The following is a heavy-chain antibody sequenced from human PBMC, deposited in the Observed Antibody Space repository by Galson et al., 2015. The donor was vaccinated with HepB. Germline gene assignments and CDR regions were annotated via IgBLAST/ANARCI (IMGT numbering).Heavy chain of an antibody. CDR3: ARDLKSWGRVTTSDY. CDR1: GFTFSSYS. CDR2: ISSSSSYI. J-gene: IGHJ4*02. V-gene: IGHV3-21*01. D-gene: IGHD4-17*01. Sequence: SLRLSCAASGFTFSSYSMNWVRQAPGKGLEWVPSISSSSSYIYYADSVKGRFTISRDNAKNSLYLQMNSLRAEDTAVYYCARDLKSWGRVTTSDYWGQGTLVTASS.